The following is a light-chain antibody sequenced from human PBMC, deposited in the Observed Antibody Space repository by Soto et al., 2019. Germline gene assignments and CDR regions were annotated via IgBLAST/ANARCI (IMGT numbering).Light chain of an antibody. J-gene: IGKJ1*01. CDR1: QGISTY. CDR2: RVF. CDR3: QQCYSSPVT. V-gene: IGKV1-39*01. Sequence: QWSQCPQTPSVSVGVRVTITYRVSQGISTYLNCYRHKPGEVPNLLIYRVFNLQSGLPSRFSGSGSGTDFTLTISSLQPEDFPTYFCQQCYSSPVTFGQGTEVDIK.